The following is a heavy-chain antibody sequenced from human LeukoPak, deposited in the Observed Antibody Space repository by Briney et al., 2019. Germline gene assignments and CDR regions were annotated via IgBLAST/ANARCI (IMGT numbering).Heavy chain of an antibody. CDR1: GGSISSYY. CDR3: ARGRNTALVPIDY. Sequence: SETLSLTCTVSGGSISSYYWGWIRQPPGKGLEWIGTIYRRGSTYYNPSLQSRVTISVDTSKNQFSLKLNSVTAADTAIYYCARGRNTALVPIDYWGQGTLVTVSS. CDR2: IYRRGST. J-gene: IGHJ4*02. V-gene: IGHV4-38-2*02. D-gene: IGHD5-18*01.